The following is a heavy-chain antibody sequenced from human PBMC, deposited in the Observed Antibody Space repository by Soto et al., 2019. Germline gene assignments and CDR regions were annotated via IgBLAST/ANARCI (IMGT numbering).Heavy chain of an antibody. V-gene: IGHV3-53*04. D-gene: IGHD2-15*01. Sequence: ESGGGLVQPGGSLRLSCAASGFTVSSNYMSWVRQAPGKGLEWVSVIYSGGSTYYADSVKGRFTISRHNSKNTLYLQMNSLRAEYTAVYYCARHYCSGGSCYSVSAFDIWGQGTMVTVSS. CDR1: GFTVSSNY. CDR3: ARHYCSGGSCYSVSAFDI. J-gene: IGHJ3*02. CDR2: IYSGGST.